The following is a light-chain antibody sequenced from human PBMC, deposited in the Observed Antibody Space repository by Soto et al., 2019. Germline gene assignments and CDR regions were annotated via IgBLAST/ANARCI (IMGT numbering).Light chain of an antibody. CDR1: SSNIGSNT. V-gene: IGLV1-44*01. J-gene: IGLJ2*01. Sequence: QSVLTQPPSASGTPGQRVTISCSGSSSNIGSNTVNWYQQLPGTAPKLLIYSNNQRPSGVPDRFSGSKSGTSASLAISGLQSEDEADYYCAAWDDSLSGPVVFGGGTKVTVL. CDR2: SNN. CDR3: AAWDDSLSGPVV.